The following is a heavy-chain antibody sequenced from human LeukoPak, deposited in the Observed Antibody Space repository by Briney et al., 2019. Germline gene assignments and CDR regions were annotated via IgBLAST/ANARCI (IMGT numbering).Heavy chain of an antibody. D-gene: IGHD2-21*01. CDR2: IYYSGST. CDR3: ARHSLLRSYYFDY. J-gene: IGHJ4*02. Sequence: PSETLSLTCAVYGGSFSGYYWSWLRQPPGKGLEWIGYIYYSGSTNYNPSLKSRVTISVDTSKNQFSLKLSSVTAADTAVYYCARHSLLRSYYFDYWGQGTLVTVSS. V-gene: IGHV4-59*08. CDR1: GGSFSGYY.